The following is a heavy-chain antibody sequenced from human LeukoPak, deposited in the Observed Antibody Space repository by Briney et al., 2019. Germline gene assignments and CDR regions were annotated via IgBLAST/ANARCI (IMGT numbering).Heavy chain of an antibody. J-gene: IGHJ4*02. CDR3: AKDTHVLRFLEWLPNTDDY. CDR1: QFKFNNFG. Sequence: GGSLRLSCATSQFKFNNFGMTWVRQAPGKGLEWVSSITASGSRAQYADSVQGRFTISRDNSKNTLYLQMNSLRAEDTAVYYCAKDTHVLRFLEWLPNTDDYWGQGTLVTVSS. D-gene: IGHD3-3*01. CDR2: ITASGSRA. V-gene: IGHV3-23*01.